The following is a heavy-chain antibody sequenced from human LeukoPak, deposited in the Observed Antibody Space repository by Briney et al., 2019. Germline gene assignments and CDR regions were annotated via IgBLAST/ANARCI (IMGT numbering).Heavy chain of an antibody. CDR1: GFTVSRNY. Sequence: PGGSLRLSCAASGFTVSRNYMSWVRQAPGKGLEWVSIIYSGGSTYYADSVKGRFTISRDNSKNTLYLQMNSLRAEDTAVYYCARGDYYDSSGYSQYFQHWGQGTLVTVSS. V-gene: IGHV3-53*01. CDR3: ARGDYYDSSGYSQYFQH. J-gene: IGHJ1*01. D-gene: IGHD3-22*01. CDR2: IYSGGST.